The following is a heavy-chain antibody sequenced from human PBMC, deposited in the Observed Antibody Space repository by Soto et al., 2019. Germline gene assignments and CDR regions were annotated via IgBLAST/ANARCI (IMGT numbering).Heavy chain of an antibody. Sequence: AVKVSCKTSGYTFSNYGITWVRQAPGQPLEWLGWISLYSDGTNYAQKFQGRVSMTTDTSTTTAYMELRSLRSDDTAVYYCARVVPGAEAWFGPWGQGTLVTVSS. J-gene: IGHJ5*02. CDR2: ISLYSDGT. CDR1: GYTFSNYG. D-gene: IGHD2-2*01. CDR3: ARVVPGAEAWFGP. V-gene: IGHV1-18*01.